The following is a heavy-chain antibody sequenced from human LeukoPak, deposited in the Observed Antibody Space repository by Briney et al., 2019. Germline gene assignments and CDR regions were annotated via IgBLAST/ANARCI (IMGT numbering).Heavy chain of an antibody. V-gene: IGHV3-23*01. CDR2: ISGSGGST. Sequence: GGSLRLSCAAYGFTFSNYGMSWVRQAPGKGLEWVPGISGSGGSTYHADSVKGRFTISRDNSKNTLFLQMNSLRAEDTALYYCARLGSGPGYYFDYWGQGTLVTVSS. CDR3: ARLGSGPGYYFDY. CDR1: GFTFSNYG. D-gene: IGHD3-10*01. J-gene: IGHJ4*02.